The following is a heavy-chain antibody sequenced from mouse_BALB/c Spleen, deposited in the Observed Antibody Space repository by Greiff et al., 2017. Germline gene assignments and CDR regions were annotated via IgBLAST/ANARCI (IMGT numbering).Heavy chain of an antibody. CDR3: ARGGGSAMDY. V-gene: IGHV1S135*01. Sequence: VQLKESGPELGKPGASVKISCKASGYSFTGYNMYWVKQSHRKSLEWIGYIDPYNGGTSYNQKSKGKATLTVDKSSSTAYMHLNSLTSEDSAIYYCARGGGSAMDYWGQGTSVTVSS. CDR1: GYSFTGYN. J-gene: IGHJ4*01. CDR2: IDPYNGGT.